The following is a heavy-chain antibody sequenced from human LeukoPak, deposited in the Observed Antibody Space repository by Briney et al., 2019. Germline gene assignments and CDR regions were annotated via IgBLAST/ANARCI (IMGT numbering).Heavy chain of an antibody. Sequence: GASVKVSCKASGYTFTSYGISWVRQVPGQGLEWMGWINPNTGATNYARKFQGRATMARDTPISTAYMYLSSLISDDTAVYYCATYGSGNYYKFDYWGQGTLVTVSS. CDR2: INPNTGAT. D-gene: IGHD3-10*01. CDR3: ATYGSGNYYKFDY. V-gene: IGHV1-2*02. J-gene: IGHJ4*02. CDR1: GYTFTSYG.